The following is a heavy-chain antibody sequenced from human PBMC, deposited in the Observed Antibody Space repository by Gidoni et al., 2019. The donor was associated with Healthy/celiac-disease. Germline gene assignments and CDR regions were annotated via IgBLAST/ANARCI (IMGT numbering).Heavy chain of an antibody. D-gene: IGHD3-3*01. Sequence: QVQLQESGPGLVKPSETLSLTCTVSGGSISSYYWSWIRQSPGKGLEWIGYIYYSGSTNYNPSLKSRVTISVDTSKNQFSLKLSSVTAADTAVYYCARMYYDFWSGYSNYYYYYGMDVWGQGTTVTVSS. CDR1: GGSISSYY. V-gene: IGHV4-59*08. CDR3: ARMYYDFWSGYSNYYYYYGMDV. CDR2: IYYSGST. J-gene: IGHJ6*02.